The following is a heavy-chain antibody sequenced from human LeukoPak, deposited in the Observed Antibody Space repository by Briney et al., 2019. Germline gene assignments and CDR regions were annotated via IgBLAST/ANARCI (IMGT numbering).Heavy chain of an antibody. J-gene: IGHJ6*03. CDR2: ISDSGST. V-gene: IGHV4-4*07. D-gene: IGHD1-14*01. CDR3: ANEGIRDYYYYMDV. CDR1: GGSISSYY. Sequence: SETLSLTCTVSGGSISSYYWSWIRQPAGKGLEWIGRISDSGSTIYNPSLKSRVTMSIDTSKNQLSLKVTSVTAADTAVYYCANEGIRDYYYYMDVWGKGTTVTVSS.